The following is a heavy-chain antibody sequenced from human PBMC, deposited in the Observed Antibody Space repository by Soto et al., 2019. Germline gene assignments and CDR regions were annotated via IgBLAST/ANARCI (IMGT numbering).Heavy chain of an antibody. CDR1: VFTFSSYS. Sequence: GSLRLSCAASVFTFSSYSMNWVRQAPGKGLEWVSSISSSSYIYYADSVKGRFTISRDNAKNSLYLQMNSLRAEDTAVYYCARDIEAMDIVVVPAAGDYYYYYGMDVWGQGTTVTVSS. D-gene: IGHD2-2*03. CDR3: ARDIEAMDIVVVPAAGDYYYYYGMDV. J-gene: IGHJ6*02. CDR2: ISSSSYI. V-gene: IGHV3-21*01.